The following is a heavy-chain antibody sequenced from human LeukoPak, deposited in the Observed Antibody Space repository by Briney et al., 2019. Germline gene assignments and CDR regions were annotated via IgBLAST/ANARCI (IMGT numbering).Heavy chain of an antibody. CDR2: ISYDGSNK. Sequence: GGSLRLSCAASGFTFSYFGMHWVRQAPGKGLEWVAVISYDGSNKYYADSVKGRFTISRDNSKNTLYLQMNSLRTEDTAVYYSAKGIVSTSAGGFDYWGQGTLVTVSS. V-gene: IGHV3-30*18. CDR3: AKGIVSTSAGGFDY. CDR1: GFTFSYFG. J-gene: IGHJ4*02. D-gene: IGHD2-2*01.